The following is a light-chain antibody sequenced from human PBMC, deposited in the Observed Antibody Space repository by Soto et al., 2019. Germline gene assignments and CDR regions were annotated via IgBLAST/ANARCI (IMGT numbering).Light chain of an antibody. V-gene: IGKV1-12*01. CDR3: QQASSFPLT. CDR2: GAS. CDR1: QLISSW. Sequence: IQMTQSPSSVSASVGDSVTITCRASQLISSWLAWYQVKPGKAPKLLIYGASNRESGVPSRFSGSESGTLFTLNINSLQPEDFATYYCQQASSFPLTFGGGT. J-gene: IGKJ4*01.